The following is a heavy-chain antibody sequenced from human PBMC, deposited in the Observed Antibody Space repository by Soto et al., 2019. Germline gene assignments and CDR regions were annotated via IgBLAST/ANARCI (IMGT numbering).Heavy chain of an antibody. CDR1: GYTFTGYY. CDR2: INPNSGGT. D-gene: IGHD3-3*01. Sequence: ASVKVSCKASGYTFTGYYMHWVRQAPGQGLEWMGWINPNSGGTNYAQKFQGRVTMTRDTSISTAYMELSRLRSDDTAVYYCARHWSSYYDFWSGYSFGWGQGTLVTVSS. CDR3: ARHWSSYYDFWSGYSFG. V-gene: IGHV1-2*02. J-gene: IGHJ4*02.